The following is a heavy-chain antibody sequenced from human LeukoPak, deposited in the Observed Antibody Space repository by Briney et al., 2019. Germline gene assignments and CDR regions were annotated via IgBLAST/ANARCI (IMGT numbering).Heavy chain of an antibody. V-gene: IGHV4-4*02. D-gene: IGHD3/OR15-3a*01. CDR1: GGSISSGDW. CDR2: IYHSGST. Sequence: SGTLSLTCAVSGGSISSGDWWSWVRQPPGKGLVWIGEIYHSGSTNYNPSLKSRVTISVDKSKNQFSLNLSSVTAADTAVYFCARDDFVSSVHHGMDVWGRGITVTVSS. CDR3: ARDDFVSSVHHGMDV. J-gene: IGHJ6*02.